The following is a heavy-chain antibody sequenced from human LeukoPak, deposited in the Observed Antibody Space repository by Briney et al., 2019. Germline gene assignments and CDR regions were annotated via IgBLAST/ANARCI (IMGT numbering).Heavy chain of an antibody. CDR1: GFTFSNEA. D-gene: IGHD4-11*01. Sequence: GGSLRLSCAVSGFTFSNEAMGWVRQLRGGGLEWVSTISPGGGTTYYAESMKGRFTISRDNSKSILYLEMNSLRVEDTAVYYCTKVRSGSSNWALRIFDYWGQGALVTVSS. CDR2: ISPGGGTT. CDR3: TKVRSGSSNWALRIFDY. V-gene: IGHV3-23*01. J-gene: IGHJ4*02.